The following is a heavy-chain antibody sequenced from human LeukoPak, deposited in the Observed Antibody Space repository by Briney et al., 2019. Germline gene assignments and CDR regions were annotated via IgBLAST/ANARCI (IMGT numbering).Heavy chain of an antibody. D-gene: IGHD1-26*01. CDR3: AREEELGRFNALDV. CDR1: GFPVRNHE. J-gene: IGHJ3*01. V-gene: IGHV3-48*03. Sequence: GGTLLLCCVATGFPVRNHEMSWGRQDPGKGVGGIAYISDRYDTHYAESVKGRFTISRDNAKSSVYMQMNRLRAEDTAMYFCAREEELGRFNALDVWGQGTMITVSS. CDR2: ISDRYDT.